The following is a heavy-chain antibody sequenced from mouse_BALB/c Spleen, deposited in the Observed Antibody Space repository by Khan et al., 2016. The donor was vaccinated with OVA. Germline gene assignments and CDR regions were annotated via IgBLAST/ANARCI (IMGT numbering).Heavy chain of an antibody. CDR2: INPSTGYT. Sequence: QVQLKQSGAELVKPGASVKMSCTASGYTFTTYWIHWVKQRPGQGLEWIGYINPSTGYTEYNQKFKDKATLTTDESSSAAYLQLSSLTSEDSAVYSCTRRGIYGLFAVWGQGTLVTVSA. V-gene: IGHV1S26*01. CDR1: GYTFTTYW. J-gene: IGHJ3*01. CDR3: TRRGIYGLFAV. D-gene: IGHD1-1*02.